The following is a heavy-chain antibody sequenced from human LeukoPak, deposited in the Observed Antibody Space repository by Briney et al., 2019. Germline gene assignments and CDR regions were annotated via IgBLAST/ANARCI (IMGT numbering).Heavy chain of an antibody. CDR1: GFTFSTYG. J-gene: IGHJ4*02. CDR2: ISYDGSNK. D-gene: IGHD3-9*01. Sequence: GGSLRLSCAASGFTFSTYGMNWVRQAPGKGLEWVAVISYDGSNKYYADSVKGRFTISRDNSKNTLYLQMNSLRAEDTAVYYCAKDDTIFTPDDYWGQGTLVTVSS. V-gene: IGHV3-30*18. CDR3: AKDDTIFTPDDY.